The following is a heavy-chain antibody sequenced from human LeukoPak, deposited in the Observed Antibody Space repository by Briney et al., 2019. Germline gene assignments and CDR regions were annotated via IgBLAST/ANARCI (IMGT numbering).Heavy chain of an antibody. V-gene: IGHV3-7*01. Sequence: GGSLRLSCAASGFTFSNYWMSWVRQAPGKGLEWVANIKQDGSEKHYVDSVKGRFTISTDNAKNPMDLQMNSLRAEDTAVYYCARHRSGSGNHDAFDIWGQGTMVTVSS. CDR2: IKQDGSEK. CDR1: GFTFSNYW. D-gene: IGHD3-10*01. CDR3: ARHRSGSGNHDAFDI. J-gene: IGHJ3*02.